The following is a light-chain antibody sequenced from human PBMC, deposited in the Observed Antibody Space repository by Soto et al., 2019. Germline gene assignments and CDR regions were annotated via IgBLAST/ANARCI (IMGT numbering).Light chain of an antibody. CDR3: QQYGSSQT. V-gene: IGKV3-20*01. Sequence: EIVLTQSPGTLSLSPGERATLSCRASQSVSSGYLAWYQQKPGQAPRLLIYGASIRATGIPDRFSGSGSGTDFTLTISTLEPEDFAVYYCQQYGSSQTFGHGTTVEIK. CDR1: QSVSSGY. J-gene: IGKJ1*01. CDR2: GAS.